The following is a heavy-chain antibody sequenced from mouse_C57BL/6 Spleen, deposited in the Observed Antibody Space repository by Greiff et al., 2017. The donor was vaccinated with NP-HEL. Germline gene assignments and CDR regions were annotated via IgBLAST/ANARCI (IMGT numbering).Heavy chain of an antibody. V-gene: IGHV5-16*01. CDR1: GFTFSDYS. Sequence: EVKLVESEGGLVQPGSSMKLSCTASGFTFSDYSMTWVRQVPEKGLEWVANINYDGSSTSYLDSLKSRFIISRDNTKNILYLQMSSLKSEDTAAYYCARDLDYGSSYPWYFDVWGTGTTVTVSS. CDR3: ARDLDYGSSYPWYFDV. CDR2: INYDGSST. D-gene: IGHD1-1*01. J-gene: IGHJ1*03.